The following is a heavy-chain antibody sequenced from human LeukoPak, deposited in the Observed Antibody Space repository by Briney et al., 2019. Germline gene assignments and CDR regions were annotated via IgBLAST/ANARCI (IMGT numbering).Heavy chain of an antibody. CDR3: ARGPPRTGRERYFDY. J-gene: IGHJ4*02. D-gene: IGHD1-1*01. CDR2: IYYRRTT. Sequence: SETLSLTCTVSGGSPSDYYWNWIRQPPGKGLEWFGYIYYRRTTNYNPSLNSRVTISLDSSENQLSLRLNSVTAADTAVYYCARGPPRTGRERYFDYWGQGTLVSVSS. V-gene: IGHV4-59*01. CDR1: GGSPSDYY.